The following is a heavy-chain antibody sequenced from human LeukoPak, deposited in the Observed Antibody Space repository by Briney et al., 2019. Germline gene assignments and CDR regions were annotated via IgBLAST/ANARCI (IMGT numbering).Heavy chain of an antibody. Sequence: GGSLRLSCAASGFTFSSYWMHWVRQAPGKGLVWVSRINTGGTSTDYADSVKGRFTISRDNAKNTLYLQMNSLRAEDTAVYYCATDVHDYGDYWGQGTLVTVSS. D-gene: IGHD1-1*01. V-gene: IGHV3-74*01. J-gene: IGHJ4*02. CDR3: ATDVHDYGDY. CDR1: GFTFSSYW. CDR2: INTGGTST.